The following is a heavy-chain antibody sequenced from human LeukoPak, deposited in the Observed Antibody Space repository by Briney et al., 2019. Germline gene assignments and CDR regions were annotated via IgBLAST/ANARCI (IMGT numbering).Heavy chain of an antibody. V-gene: IGHV3-66*02. Sequence: GGSLRLSCAASGFTVSSNYMSWVRQAPGKGLEWVSVIYSGGGTDYVDSVKGRFTISRDNSKNTLYLQMNSLRAEDTAVYYCARAVGVTAIHNAFDIWGQGTMVTVSS. D-gene: IGHD2-21*02. CDR1: GFTVSSNY. CDR3: ARAVGVTAIHNAFDI. J-gene: IGHJ3*02. CDR2: IYSGGGT.